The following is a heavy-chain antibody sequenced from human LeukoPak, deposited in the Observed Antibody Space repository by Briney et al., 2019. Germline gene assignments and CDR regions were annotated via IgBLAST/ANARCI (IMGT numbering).Heavy chain of an antibody. D-gene: IGHD3-16*01. V-gene: IGHV3-15*01. CDR2: IKSRTDGETT. CDR1: GFTFSSVW. J-gene: IGHJ4*02. CDR3: TTVHGAGPVNFDY. Sequence: GGSLRLSCTASGFTFSSVWMTWVRQAPGKGLEWVGRIKSRTDGETTDYAAPVNGRLSISRDDSENTLYLQMNSLKNEDTAVYFCTTVHGAGPVNFDYWGQGSLVTVSS.